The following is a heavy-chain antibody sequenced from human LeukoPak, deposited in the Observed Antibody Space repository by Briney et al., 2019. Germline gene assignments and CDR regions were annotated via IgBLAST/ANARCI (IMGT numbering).Heavy chain of an antibody. V-gene: IGHV4-31*03. CDR2: IYYSGST. Sequence: SETLSLTCTVSSGSISSGGYYWSWIRQHSGKGLEWIGYIYYSGSTYYNPSLKSRVTTSVDTSKNQFSLKLSSVTAADTAVYYCARVAPGGSHALDYWGQGILVTVSS. CDR1: SGSISSGGYY. J-gene: IGHJ4*02. CDR3: ARVAPGGSHALDY. D-gene: IGHD3-16*01.